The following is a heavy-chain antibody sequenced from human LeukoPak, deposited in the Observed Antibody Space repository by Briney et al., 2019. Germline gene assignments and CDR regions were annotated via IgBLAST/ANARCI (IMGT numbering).Heavy chain of an antibody. V-gene: IGHV3-11*01. CDR1: GFTFSDYY. Sequence: GGSLRLSCAASGFTFSDYYMSWIRQAPGKGLEWVSYISSSGSTIYYADSVKGRFTISRDNAKNSLYLQMNSLRAEDTAVYYCARQKVPSRGYDFDSWGQGTLVTVSS. J-gene: IGHJ4*02. D-gene: IGHD5-12*01. CDR3: ARQKVPSRGYDFDS. CDR2: ISSSGSTI.